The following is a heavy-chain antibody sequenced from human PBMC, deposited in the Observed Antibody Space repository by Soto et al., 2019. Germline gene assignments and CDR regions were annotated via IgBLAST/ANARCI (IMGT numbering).Heavy chain of an antibody. Sequence: EVQLVESGGGLVKPGGSLRLSCAASGFTFSNVWMNWVRQAPGKGLEWVGRNKSKTDGGTTDYAAPVKGRFTISRDDSKNTLYLQMNSLTTEDTAVYYCTPLALKYSSGWYEFSDWGQGTLVTVYS. CDR1: GFTFSNVW. V-gene: IGHV3-15*07. J-gene: IGHJ4*02. CDR2: NKSKTDGGTT. D-gene: IGHD6-19*01. CDR3: TPLALKYSSGWYEFSD.